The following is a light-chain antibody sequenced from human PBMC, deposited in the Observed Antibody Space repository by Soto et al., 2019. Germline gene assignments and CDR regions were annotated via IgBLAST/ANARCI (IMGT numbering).Light chain of an antibody. CDR2: DAS. J-gene: IGKJ1*01. V-gene: IGKV1-5*01. Sequence: DIQMTQSPSTLSASVGDRVTITCRASQSISSWLAWYQQKPGKAPKLLIYDASSLESGVPSRFSGSGSGTEFTLTISSLQPDDFATYYCQQYYTNSQASFGQGTKVEIK. CDR1: QSISSW. CDR3: QQYYTNSQAS.